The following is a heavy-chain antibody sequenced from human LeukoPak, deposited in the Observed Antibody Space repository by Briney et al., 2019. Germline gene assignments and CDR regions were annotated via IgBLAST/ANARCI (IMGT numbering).Heavy chain of an antibody. Sequence: SQTLSLTCTVSGGSISSGDYYWTWIRQPPGKGLEWIGFIYYSGSTYYNPSLKSRVTISVDTSKNQFSLTLNSVTAADTAVYYCAGATDYSNQRSEVWGQGTLVTVSS. CDR3: AGATDYSNQRSEV. CDR2: IYYSGST. CDR1: GGSISSGDYY. V-gene: IGHV4-30-4*01. D-gene: IGHD4-11*01. J-gene: IGHJ4*02.